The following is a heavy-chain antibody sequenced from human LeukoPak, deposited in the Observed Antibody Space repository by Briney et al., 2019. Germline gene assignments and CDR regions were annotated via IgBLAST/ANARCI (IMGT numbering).Heavy chain of an antibody. J-gene: IGHJ4*02. V-gene: IGHV3-23*01. CDR3: AYFDWPTGFDY. Sequence: GGSLRLSCAASGFTFSSYAMSWVRQTPGKGLEWVSTLSGSGGSTYYADSVKGRFTISRDNSKDTLYLQMNSLRAEDTAVYYCAYFDWPTGFDYWGQGTLVTVSS. CDR1: GFTFSSYA. D-gene: IGHD3-9*01. CDR2: LSGSGGST.